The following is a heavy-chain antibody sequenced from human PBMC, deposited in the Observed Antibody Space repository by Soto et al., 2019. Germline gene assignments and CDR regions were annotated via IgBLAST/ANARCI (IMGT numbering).Heavy chain of an antibody. D-gene: IGHD3-3*01. J-gene: IGHJ4*02. CDR3: TTGFLEWFKALYPDY. Sequence: GGSLRLSCAASGFTFSNAWMNWVRQAPGKGLEWVGRIKSKTDGGTTDYAAPVKGRFTISRDDSKNTLYLQMNSLKTEDTAVYYCTTGFLEWFKALYPDYWGQGTLVTVSS. CDR2: IKSKTDGGTT. CDR1: GFTFSNAW. V-gene: IGHV3-15*07.